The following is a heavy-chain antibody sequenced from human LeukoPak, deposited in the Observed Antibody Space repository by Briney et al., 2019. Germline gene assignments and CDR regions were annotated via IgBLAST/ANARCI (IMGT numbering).Heavy chain of an antibody. Sequence: ASVKVSCEASGYTFTGYYMHWVRQAPGQGLEWMGWINPNSGGTNYAQKFQGRVTMTRDTSISTAYMELSRLRSDDTAVYYCARRSVLRYFDWLLRRYNWFDPWGQGTLVTVSS. J-gene: IGHJ5*02. CDR2: INPNSGGT. D-gene: IGHD3-9*01. CDR3: ARRSVLRYFDWLLRRYNWFDP. CDR1: GYTFTGYY. V-gene: IGHV1-2*02.